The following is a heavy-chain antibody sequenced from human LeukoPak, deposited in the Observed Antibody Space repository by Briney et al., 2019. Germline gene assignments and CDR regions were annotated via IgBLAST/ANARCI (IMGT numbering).Heavy chain of an antibody. V-gene: IGHV4-39*07. J-gene: IGHJ4*02. Sequence: SETLSLTCTVSGGSISSYYWGWIRQPPGKGLEWIGSIYYSGSAYYNPSLKSRVTISVDTSKNQFSLKLSSVTAADTAVYYCARDGMAVARYYFDYWGQGTLVTVSS. D-gene: IGHD6-19*01. CDR3: ARDGMAVARYYFDY. CDR1: GGSISSYY. CDR2: IYYSGSA.